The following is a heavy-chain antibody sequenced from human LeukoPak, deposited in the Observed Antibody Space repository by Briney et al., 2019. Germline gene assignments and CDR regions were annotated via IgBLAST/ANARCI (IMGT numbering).Heavy chain of an antibody. CDR1: GFTFRSYS. V-gene: IGHV3-48*02. Sequence: GGSLRLSCAASGFTFRSYSMNWVRQAPGKGLEWVSYISSISGTIYYADSVKGRFTISRDNAKNSLYVQMNSLRDEDTAVYFCARARYYYDSSGYYFDYWGQGTLVTLSS. J-gene: IGHJ4*02. CDR3: ARARYYYDSSGYYFDY. CDR2: ISSISGTI. D-gene: IGHD3-22*01.